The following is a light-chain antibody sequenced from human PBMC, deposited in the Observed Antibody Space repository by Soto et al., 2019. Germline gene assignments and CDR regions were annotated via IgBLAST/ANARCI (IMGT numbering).Light chain of an antibody. CDR2: VAS. Sequence: EIVLTQSPGTLSLSQGERATLSCRASQSVSSSYLAWYQQKPGQAPRLLIYVASSRATGIPDRFSGSGSGTDFTLTISRLEPEDFAVYYCQQYGSSQSFGQGTKVEIK. CDR3: QQYGSSQS. CDR1: QSVSSSY. V-gene: IGKV3-20*01. J-gene: IGKJ1*01.